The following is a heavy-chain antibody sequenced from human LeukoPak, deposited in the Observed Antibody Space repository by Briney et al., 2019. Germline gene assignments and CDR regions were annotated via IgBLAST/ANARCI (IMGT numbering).Heavy chain of an antibody. J-gene: IGHJ4*02. CDR1: GDSVSSKSAA. V-gene: IGHV6-1*01. CDR3: ARDHDYGDYGTYEDY. Sequence: SGPGLVKPSQTLSLTCAISGDSVSSKSAAWTWIRQSQSRGLGWMERTYYRSRWYNAHAVSVKSRITINPDTSKNQFSLQLNSVTPEDTAVYYCARDHDYGDYGTYEDYWGQGTLVTVSS. CDR2: TYYRSRWYN. D-gene: IGHD4-17*01.